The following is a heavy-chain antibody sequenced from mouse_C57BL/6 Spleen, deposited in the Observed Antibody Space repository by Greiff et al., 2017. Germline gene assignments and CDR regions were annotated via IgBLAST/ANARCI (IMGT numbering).Heavy chain of an antibody. Sequence: EVQLVESGGGLVKPGGSLKLSCAASGFTFSSYAMSWVRQTPEKRLEWVATISDGGSYTYYPDNVKGRFTISRDNAKNNLYLQMSHLKSEDTAMYYCARGLLRGWYFDVWGTGTTVTVSS. J-gene: IGHJ1*03. CDR2: ISDGGSYT. D-gene: IGHD1-1*01. CDR1: GFTFSSYA. V-gene: IGHV5-4*01. CDR3: ARGLLRGWYFDV.